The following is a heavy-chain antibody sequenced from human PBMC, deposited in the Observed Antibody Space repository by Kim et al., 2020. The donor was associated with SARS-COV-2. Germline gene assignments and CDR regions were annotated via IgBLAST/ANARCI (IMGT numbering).Heavy chain of an antibody. CDR3: ARQSHSSSWYSVVNWFDP. D-gene: IGHD6-13*01. CDR1: GGSISSSSYY. Sequence: SETLSLTCTVSGGSISSSSYYWGWIRQPPGKGLEWIGSIYYSGSTYYNPSLKSRVTISVDTSKNQFSLKLSSVTAADTAVYYCARQSHSSSWYSVVNWFDPWGQGTLVTVSS. J-gene: IGHJ5*02. CDR2: IYYSGST. V-gene: IGHV4-39*01.